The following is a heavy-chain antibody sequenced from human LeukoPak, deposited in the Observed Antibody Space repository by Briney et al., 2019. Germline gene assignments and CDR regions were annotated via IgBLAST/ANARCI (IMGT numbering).Heavy chain of an antibody. CDR2: ISGSDART. CDR3: ASGGGYSSAWHSSDY. D-gene: IGHD6-19*01. V-gene: IGHV3-23*01. Sequence: GGSLRLSCAASGFTFSSNAMSWVRQAPGKGLEWVSAISGSDARTYYADSVKGRFTISRDNSKNTMYLQMNSLRAEDTAVYYCASGGGYSSAWHSSDYWGQGTLVTVSS. CDR1: GFTFSSNA. J-gene: IGHJ4*02.